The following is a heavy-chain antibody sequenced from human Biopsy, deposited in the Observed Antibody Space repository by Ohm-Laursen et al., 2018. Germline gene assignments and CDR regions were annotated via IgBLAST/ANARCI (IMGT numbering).Heavy chain of an antibody. CDR3: ARAPPLIRGIVESWFDP. CDR1: GGYISHYY. J-gene: IGHJ5*02. CDR2: IYITGET. V-gene: IGHV4-4*07. Sequence: GTLSLTCTVSGGYISHYYWTWIRQPAGQGLEWIGRIYITGETDYNPSLKSRVTMSVDSSKKQFSLKLKSVTAADTAIYYCARAPPLIRGIVESWFDPWGQGILVTVSS. D-gene: IGHD3-10*01.